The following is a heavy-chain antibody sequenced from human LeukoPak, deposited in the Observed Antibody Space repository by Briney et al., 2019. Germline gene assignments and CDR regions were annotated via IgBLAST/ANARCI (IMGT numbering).Heavy chain of an antibody. CDR1: GGSFSGYY. CDR3: ARGQYYDFWSGYYVSGNWFDP. J-gene: IGHJ5*02. D-gene: IGHD3-3*01. Sequence: PSETLSLTCAVYGGSFSGYYWSWIRQPPGKGLEWIGEINHSGSTNYNPSLKSRVTISVDTSKNQFSLKLSSVTAADTAVYYCARGQYYDFWSGYYVSGNWFDPWGQGTLVTVSS. CDR2: INHSGST. V-gene: IGHV4-34*01.